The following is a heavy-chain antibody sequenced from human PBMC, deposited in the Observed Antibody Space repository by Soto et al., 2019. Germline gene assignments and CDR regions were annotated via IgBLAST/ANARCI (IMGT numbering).Heavy chain of an antibody. J-gene: IGHJ2*01. Sequence: QLQLQESGPGLVKPSETLSLTCTVSGGSISSSSYYWGWIRQPPWKGLEWIGTIYYSGSTYYNPSLKSRVTISGDTSKNQFSLKLSSVTAADTAVYYCARLRTGDGASLYFDLWGRGTLVTVSS. D-gene: IGHD7-27*01. CDR1: GGSISSSSYY. V-gene: IGHV4-39*01. CDR2: IYYSGST. CDR3: ARLRTGDGASLYFDL.